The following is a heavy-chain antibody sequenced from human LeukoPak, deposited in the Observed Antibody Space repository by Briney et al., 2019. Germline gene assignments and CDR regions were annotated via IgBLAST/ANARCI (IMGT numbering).Heavy chain of an antibody. CDR1: GYSISSGYY. J-gene: IGHJ4*02. CDR2: IYHSGST. D-gene: IGHD3-10*01. V-gene: IGHV4-38-2*02. CDR3: ARGAHYYGSGSYGVGGYY. Sequence: SETLSLTCTVSGYSISSGYYWGWIRQPPGKGLEWIGSIYHSGSTYYNPSLKSRVTISVDTSKNQFSLKLSSVTAADTAVYYCARGAHYYGSGSYGVGGYYWGQETLVTVSS.